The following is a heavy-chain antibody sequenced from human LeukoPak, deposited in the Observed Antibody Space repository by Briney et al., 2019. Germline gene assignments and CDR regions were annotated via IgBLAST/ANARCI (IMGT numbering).Heavy chain of an antibody. J-gene: IGHJ3*02. CDR3: ARERDDAFDI. Sequence: SQTLSLTCVISGDRVSSDSAAWNWMRQSPSRGLEWLGRTYYRSKWYNDYAVSVKSRITINPDTSKNQFSLQLNSVTPEDTAVYYCARERDDAFDIWGQGTMVTVSS. V-gene: IGHV6-1*01. CDR1: GDRVSSDSAA. CDR2: TYYRSKWYN.